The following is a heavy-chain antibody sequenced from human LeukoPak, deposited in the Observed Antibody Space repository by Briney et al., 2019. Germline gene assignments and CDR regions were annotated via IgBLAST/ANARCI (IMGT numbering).Heavy chain of an antibody. CDR1: GFTVSSNY. CDR2: ITSRSYI. J-gene: IGHJ4*02. D-gene: IGHD6-19*01. Sequence: GGSLRLSCAASGFTVSSNYMSWVRQAPGKGLEWVSSITSRSYIYYADSVKGRFTISRDNAKNSLYLQMNSLRAEDTAVYYCARDNGWYYFDYWGQGTLVTVSS. CDR3: ARDNGWYYFDY. V-gene: IGHV3-69-1*01.